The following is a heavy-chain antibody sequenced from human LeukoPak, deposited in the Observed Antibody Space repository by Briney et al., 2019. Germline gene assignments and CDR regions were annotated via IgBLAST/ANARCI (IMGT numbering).Heavy chain of an antibody. CDR2: INPNSGGT. J-gene: IGHJ4*02. V-gene: IGHV1-2*02. CDR3: GRGGARVINY. Sequence: ASVKVSCKSSVYTFTGYYMHWVRQAPGQALEWMGWINPNSGGTNYAQKFQGRVTMTSDTSISTAYMELSRLRSDDTAVYYCGRGGARVINYWGQGTLVTVSS. D-gene: IGHD3-22*01. CDR1: VYTFTGYY.